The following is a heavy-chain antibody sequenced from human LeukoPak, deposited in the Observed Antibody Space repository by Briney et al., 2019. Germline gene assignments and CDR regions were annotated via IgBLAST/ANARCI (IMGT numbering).Heavy chain of an antibody. J-gene: IGHJ4*02. CDR2: INPNSGGT. D-gene: IGHD3-22*01. CDR3: ARGDYDSSGFIFDY. CDR1: GCTFTGYY. Sequence: ASVKVSCKASGCTFTGYYMHWVRQAPGKGLEWMGRINPNSGGTNYAQKFQGRVTMTRDTSISTAYMELSRLRSDDTAVYYCARGDYDSSGFIFDYWGQGTLVTVSS. V-gene: IGHV1-2*06.